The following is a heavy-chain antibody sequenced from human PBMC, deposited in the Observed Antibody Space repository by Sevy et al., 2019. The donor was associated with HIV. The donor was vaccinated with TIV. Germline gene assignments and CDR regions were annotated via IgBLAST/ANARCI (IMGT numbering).Heavy chain of an antibody. Sequence: GGSLRLSCAASGFTFSDYYMTWVRQAPGKGLEWIANISNSGRTTHNADSVDGRFTISRDNAKNSLYLQMNSLRVEDTAVYYCVRDRSASWIDAFDIWGRGARVTVSS. CDR1: GFTFSDYY. D-gene: IGHD2-2*03. CDR2: ISNSGRTT. CDR3: VRDRSASWIDAFDI. V-gene: IGHV3-11*04. J-gene: IGHJ3*02.